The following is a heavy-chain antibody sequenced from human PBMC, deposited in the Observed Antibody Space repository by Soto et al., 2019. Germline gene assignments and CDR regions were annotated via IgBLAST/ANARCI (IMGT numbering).Heavy chain of an antibody. D-gene: IGHD4-17*01. CDR2: ISGSGGST. CDR3: AKERVNYGDNYGMDV. CDR1: VFTFSSYA. V-gene: IGHV3-23*01. J-gene: IGHJ6*02. Sequence: PGGSLRLSCAASVFTFSSYAMSWVRQAPGKGLEWVSAISGSGGSTYYADSVKGRFTISRDNSKNTLYLQMNSLRAEDTAVYYCAKERVNYGDNYGMDVWGQGTTVTVSS.